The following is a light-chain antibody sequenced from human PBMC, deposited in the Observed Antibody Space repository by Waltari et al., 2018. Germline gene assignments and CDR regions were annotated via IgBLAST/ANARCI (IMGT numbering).Light chain of an antibody. J-gene: IGKJ3*01. Sequence: EIVLTQSPATLSLSPGERATLSCRASQSVGSYLAWYQQKPGQAPRLLIYDASKRATGTPARFSGSGSGTDFSLSISSLGPEDFGVYYCQQRSNWPPIFTFGPGTKVDIK. CDR1: QSVGSY. V-gene: IGKV3-11*01. CDR3: QQRSNWPPIFT. CDR2: DAS.